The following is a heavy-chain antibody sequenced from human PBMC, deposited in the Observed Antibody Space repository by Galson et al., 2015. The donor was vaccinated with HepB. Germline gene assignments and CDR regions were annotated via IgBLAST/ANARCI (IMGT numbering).Heavy chain of an antibody. J-gene: IGHJ4*02. Sequence: SLRLSCAASGFTFNDYGMHWVRQAPGKGLEWLAVIWYDGSNQYYADSVKGRFTISRDNSKSTLYLQMSSLTADDAAVYYCAGEGRVDITCFDYWCQGALVSVSS. CDR1: GFTFNDYG. D-gene: IGHD2-15*01. V-gene: IGHV3-33*01. CDR3: AGEGRVDITCFDY. CDR2: IWYDGSNQ.